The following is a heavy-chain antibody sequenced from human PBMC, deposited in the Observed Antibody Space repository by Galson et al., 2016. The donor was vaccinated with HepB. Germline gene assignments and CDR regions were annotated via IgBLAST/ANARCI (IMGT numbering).Heavy chain of an antibody. Sequence: SLRLSCAASGFTFRSYGMHWVRQAPGKGLEWVAFISFDGSNKDYADSVKGRFTISRDNSRNTMSLHMNSLRPEDTAVYYCSLANEVDYWDQGTLVTVSS. J-gene: IGHJ4*02. D-gene: IGHD2-8*01. CDR3: SLANEVDY. CDR2: ISFDGSNK. V-gene: IGHV3-30*03. CDR1: GFTFRSYG.